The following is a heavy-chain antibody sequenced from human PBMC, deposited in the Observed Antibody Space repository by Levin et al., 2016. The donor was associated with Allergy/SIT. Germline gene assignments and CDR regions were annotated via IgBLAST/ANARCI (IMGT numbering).Heavy chain of an antibody. Sequence: GESLKISCAASGFTFSSYAMSWVRQAPGKGLEWVSAISGSGGSTYYADSVKGRFTISRDNSKNTLYLQMNSLRAEDTAVYYCAKDRAGSSWLFYYYYYGMDVWGQGTTVTVSS. CDR3: AKDRAGSSWLFYYYYYGMDV. D-gene: IGHD6-13*01. J-gene: IGHJ6*02. CDR2: ISGSGGST. V-gene: IGHV3-23*01. CDR1: GFTFSSYA.